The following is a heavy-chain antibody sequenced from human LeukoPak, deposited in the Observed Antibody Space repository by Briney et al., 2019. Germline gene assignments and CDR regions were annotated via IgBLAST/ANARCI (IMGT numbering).Heavy chain of an antibody. V-gene: IGHV3-33*06. CDR2: IWSDESHK. CDR3: AKDYRLRLGELSYLEY. CDR1: GFAFSSSG. D-gene: IGHD3-16*02. Sequence: GGFLRLSCEASGFAFSSSGMHWVRQAPGKGLEWVAVIWSDESHKYYADSVKGRFTISRDNSKNTLYLQMNSLRAEDTAVYYCAKDYRLRLGELSYLEYWGQGTLVTVSS. J-gene: IGHJ4*02.